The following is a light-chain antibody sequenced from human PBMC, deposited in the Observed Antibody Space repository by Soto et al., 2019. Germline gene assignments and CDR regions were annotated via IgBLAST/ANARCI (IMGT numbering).Light chain of an antibody. Sequence: QSVLTQPPSVSGAPGQRVTISCTGRSSNIGAGYDVHWYQQLPGTAPKLLIYGNSNRPSGVPDRFSGSKSGTSAPLAITGLQAEDEADYYCQSYDGSLSGWVFGGGTKLTVL. CDR3: QSYDGSLSGWV. J-gene: IGLJ3*02. CDR1: SSNIGAGYD. CDR2: GNS. V-gene: IGLV1-40*01.